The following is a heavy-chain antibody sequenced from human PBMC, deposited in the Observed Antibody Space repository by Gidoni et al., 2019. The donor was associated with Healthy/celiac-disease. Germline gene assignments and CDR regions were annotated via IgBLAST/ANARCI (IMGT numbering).Heavy chain of an antibody. J-gene: IGHJ6*02. CDR2: ISWNSGSI. CDR1: GFTFDDYA. V-gene: IGHV3-9*01. D-gene: IGHD3-10*01. Sequence: LSCAASGFTFDDYAMHWVRQAPGKGLEWVSGISWNSGSIGYADSVKGRFTISRDNAKNSLYLQMNSLRAEDTALYYCAKDTGDVSGRDEHRQYYYYYGMDVWGQGTTVTVSS. CDR3: AKDTGDVSGRDEHRQYYYYYGMDV.